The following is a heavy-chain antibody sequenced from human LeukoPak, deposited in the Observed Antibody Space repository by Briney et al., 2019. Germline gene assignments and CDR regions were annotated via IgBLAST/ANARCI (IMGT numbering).Heavy chain of an antibody. CDR1: GLTFSNYA. CDR3: ARGTAAVAGIDY. CDR2: LTHSGGDR. D-gene: IGHD6-19*01. V-gene: IGHV3-30*04. J-gene: IGHJ4*02. Sequence: GGSLRLSCAASGLTFSNYAMHWVRQAPGKGLEWVAVLTHSGGDRYFADSVKGRFTISRDNSKNTLYLQMSSLRAEDPALYYCARGTAAVAGIDYWGQGTLVTVSS.